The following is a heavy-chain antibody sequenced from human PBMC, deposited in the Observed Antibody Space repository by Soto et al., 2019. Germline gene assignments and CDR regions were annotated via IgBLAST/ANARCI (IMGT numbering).Heavy chain of an antibody. CDR1: GGSISSYY. D-gene: IGHD3-10*01. J-gene: IGHJ6*02. CDR2: IYYSGST. CDR3: ARGDPLLWFGEKVYYCMDV. Sequence: QVQLQESGPGLVKPSETLSLTCTVSGGSISSYYWSWIRQPPGKGLEWIGYIYYSGSTNYNPSLKSRVTISVVTSKNQFSLKLSSVTAADTAVYYCARGDPLLWFGEKVYYCMDVWGQGTTVTVSS. V-gene: IGHV4-59*01.